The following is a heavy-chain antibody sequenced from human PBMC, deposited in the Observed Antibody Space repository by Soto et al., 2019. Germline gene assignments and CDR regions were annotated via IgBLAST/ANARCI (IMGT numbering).Heavy chain of an antibody. CDR3: ARSVLLEWFYYYYGMDV. CDR1: GFTFSSYW. J-gene: IGHJ6*02. V-gene: IGHV3-7*01. D-gene: IGHD3-3*01. Sequence: GGSLRLSCAASGFTFSSYWMSWVRQAPGKGLEWVANIKQDGSEKYYVDSVKGRFTTSRDNAKNSLYLQMNSLRAEDTAVYYCARSVLLEWFYYYYGMDVWGQGTTVTVSS. CDR2: IKQDGSEK.